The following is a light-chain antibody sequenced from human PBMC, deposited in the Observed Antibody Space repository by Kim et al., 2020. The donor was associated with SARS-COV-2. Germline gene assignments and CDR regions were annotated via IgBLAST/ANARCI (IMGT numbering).Light chain of an antibody. CDR2: RAS. CDR1: QRISSSY. J-gene: IGKJ2*01. CDR3: QQYSSTPWT. V-gene: IGKV3-20*01. Sequence: LSPGERATLSCRASQRISSSYLAWYQQKPGQAPRLVLYRASSRATGIPDRFSGSGSGTDFTLTISRLEPEDLAVYYCQQYSSTPWTFGQGTKLEIK.